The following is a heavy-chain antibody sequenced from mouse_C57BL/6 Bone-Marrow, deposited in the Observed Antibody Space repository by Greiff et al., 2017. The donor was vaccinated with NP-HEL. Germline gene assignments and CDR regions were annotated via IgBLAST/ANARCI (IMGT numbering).Heavy chain of an antibody. D-gene: IGHD2-5*01. Sequence: EVHLVESGAELVRPGASVKLSCTASGFNIKDDYMHWVKQRPEQGLEWIGWIDPENGDTEYASKFQGKATITADTSSNTAYLQLSSLTSEDTAVYYCTNPSNYWYFDVWGTGTTVTVSS. V-gene: IGHV14-4*01. J-gene: IGHJ1*03. CDR1: GFNIKDDY. CDR3: TNPSNYWYFDV. CDR2: IDPENGDT.